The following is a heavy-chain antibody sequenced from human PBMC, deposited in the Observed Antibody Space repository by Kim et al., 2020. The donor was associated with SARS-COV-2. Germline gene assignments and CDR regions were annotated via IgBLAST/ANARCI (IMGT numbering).Heavy chain of an antibody. CDR1: GGSFSGYY. V-gene: IGHV4-34*01. CDR2: INHSGST. CDR3: ARGGSGWYPAYNWFDP. Sequence: SETLSLTCAVYGGSFSGYYWSWIRQPPGKGLEWIGEINHSGSTNYNPSLKSRVTISVDTSKNQFSLKLSSVTAADTAVYYCARGGSGWYPAYNWFDPWGQGTLVTVSS. D-gene: IGHD6-19*01. J-gene: IGHJ5*02.